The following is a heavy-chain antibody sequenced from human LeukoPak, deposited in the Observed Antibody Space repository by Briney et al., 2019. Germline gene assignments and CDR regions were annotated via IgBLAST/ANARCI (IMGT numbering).Heavy chain of an antibody. Sequence: ASVKVSCKASGYTFTGYYMHWVRQAPGQGLEFMGWINPNSGGTNYAQKFQSRVTMTRDTSISTAYIELSRLRSDDTAVYYCARADEDTAMDPFDYWGQGTLVTVSS. D-gene: IGHD5-18*01. J-gene: IGHJ4*02. CDR2: INPNSGGT. CDR1: GYTFTGYY. CDR3: ARADEDTAMDPFDY. V-gene: IGHV1-2*02.